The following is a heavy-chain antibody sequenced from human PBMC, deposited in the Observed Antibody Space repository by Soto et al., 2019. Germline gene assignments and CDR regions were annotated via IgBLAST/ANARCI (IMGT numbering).Heavy chain of an antibody. Sequence: QVQLVQSGAEVKKPGSSVKVSCKASGGTFSSYAISWVRQAPGQGLEWMGGIIPIFGTANYAQKFQGRVTITADESTSTAYMELSSLRSEDTDVYYCARDPSPGYSGYDGGWFDPWGQGTLVTVSS. D-gene: IGHD5-12*01. J-gene: IGHJ5*02. CDR1: GGTFSSYA. V-gene: IGHV1-69*01. CDR2: IIPIFGTA. CDR3: ARDPSPGYSGYDGGWFDP.